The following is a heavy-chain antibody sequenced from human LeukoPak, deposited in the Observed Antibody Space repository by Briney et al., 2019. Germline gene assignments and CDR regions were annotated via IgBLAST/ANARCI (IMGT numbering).Heavy chain of an antibody. CDR2: INHSGST. D-gene: IGHD3-16*02. CDR3: ARGRKIGSSYTPWSCYFDY. Sequence: PSETLSLTCAVYGGSFSGYYWSWIRQPPGKGLERIGEINHSGSTNYNPSLKSRVTISVDTSKNQFSLKLSSVTAADTAVYYCARGRKIGSSYTPWSCYFDYWGQGTLVTVSS. CDR1: GGSFSGYY. J-gene: IGHJ4*02. V-gene: IGHV4-34*01.